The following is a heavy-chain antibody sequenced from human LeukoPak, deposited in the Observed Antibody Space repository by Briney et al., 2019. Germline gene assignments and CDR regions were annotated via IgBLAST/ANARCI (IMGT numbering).Heavy chain of an antibody. Sequence: SETLSLTCTVSGGSISSYYWSWIRQPPGKGLEWIGYIYYSGSTNYNPSLKSRVTISVDTSKNQFSLKLSSVTAADTAVYYCAREYRGASSNWRQGTLVTVSS. V-gene: IGHV4-59*01. CDR2: IYYSGST. CDR3: AREYRGASSN. CDR1: GGSISSYY. J-gene: IGHJ4*02. D-gene: IGHD3-10*01.